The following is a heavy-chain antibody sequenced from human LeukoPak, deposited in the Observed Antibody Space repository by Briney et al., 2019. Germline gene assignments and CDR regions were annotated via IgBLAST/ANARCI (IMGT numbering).Heavy chain of an antibody. Sequence: ASVKVSCKDSGYTFTGYYMHWVRQAPGQGLEWMGWINPNSGGTNYAQKFQGRVTMTRDTSISTAYMELSRLRSDDTAVYYCARDSDIVVVPAALDYWGQGTLVTVSS. CDR2: INPNSGGT. D-gene: IGHD2-2*01. CDR3: ARDSDIVVVPAALDY. CDR1: GYTFTGYY. J-gene: IGHJ4*02. V-gene: IGHV1-2*02.